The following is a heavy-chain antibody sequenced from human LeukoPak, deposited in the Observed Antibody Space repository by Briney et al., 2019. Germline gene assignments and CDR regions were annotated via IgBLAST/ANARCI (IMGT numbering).Heavy chain of an antibody. J-gene: IGHJ4*02. Sequence: SETLSLTCTVSGGSISSYYWSWIRQPAGKGLERIGRTYTSGSTNYNPSLKSRVTMSVDTSKNQFSLKLSSVTAADTAVYYCASGPIAAAGVYYFDYWGQGTLVTVCS. V-gene: IGHV4-4*07. CDR1: GGSISSYY. CDR2: TYTSGST. CDR3: ASGPIAAAGVYYFDY. D-gene: IGHD6-13*01.